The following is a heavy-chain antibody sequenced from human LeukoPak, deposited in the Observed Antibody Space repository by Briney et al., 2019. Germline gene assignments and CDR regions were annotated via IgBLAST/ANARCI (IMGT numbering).Heavy chain of an antibody. V-gene: IGHV4-59*01. CDR3: ARAAYCSGGSCYSFNGNYFDY. Sequence: SETLSLTCTVSGGSISSYCWSWIRQPPGKGLEWIGYIYYSGSTNYNPSLKSRVTISVDTSKNQFSLKLSSVTAADTAVYYCARAAYCSGGSCYSFNGNYFDYWGQGTLVTVSS. CDR2: IYYSGST. J-gene: IGHJ4*02. D-gene: IGHD2-15*01. CDR1: GGSISSYC.